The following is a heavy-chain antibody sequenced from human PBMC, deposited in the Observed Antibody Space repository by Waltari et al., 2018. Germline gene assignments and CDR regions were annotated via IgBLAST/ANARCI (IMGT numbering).Heavy chain of an antibody. J-gene: IGHJ4*02. V-gene: IGHV3-48*01. D-gene: IGHD6-13*01. CDR1: GFTFSSDS. Sequence: EVQLVESGGGLVQPGGSLRLSCAASGFTFSSDSMNWVRQAPGKGLEWVSYISSSSSTIYYADSVKGRFTISRDNAKNSLYLQMNSLRAEDTAVYYCARDLGYLNYWGQGTLVTVSS. CDR3: ARDLGYLNY. CDR2: ISSSSSTI.